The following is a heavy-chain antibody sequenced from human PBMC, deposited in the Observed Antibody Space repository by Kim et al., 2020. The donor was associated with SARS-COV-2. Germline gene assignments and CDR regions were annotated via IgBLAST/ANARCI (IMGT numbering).Heavy chain of an antibody. CDR3: ARGTIAYGSGSYYYFDY. CDR1: GGSISSYY. Sequence: SETLSLTCTVSGGSISSYYWSWIRQPPGKGLEWIGYIYYSGSTNYNPSLKSRVTISVDTSKNQFSLKLSSVTAADTAVYYCARGTIAYGSGSYYYFDYWGQGTLVTVSS. CDR2: IYYSGST. V-gene: IGHV4-59*01. J-gene: IGHJ4*02. D-gene: IGHD3-10*01.